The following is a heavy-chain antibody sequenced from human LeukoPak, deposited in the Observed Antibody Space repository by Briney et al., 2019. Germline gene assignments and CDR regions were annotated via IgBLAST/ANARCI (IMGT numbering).Heavy chain of an antibody. D-gene: IGHD3-16*01. CDR3: ARGGGRKLFGGGAYYYYMDV. CDR1: GVSISSNH. J-gene: IGHJ6*03. Sequence: SETLSLTCTVSGVSISSNHWSWIRQSAGKGLEWIGRIYTNGSTYSNPSLKSRVTISVDTSKNQFSLKLSSVTAADTAVYYCARGGGRKLFGGGAYYYYMDVWGKGTTVAVSS. V-gene: IGHV4-4*07. CDR2: IYTNGST.